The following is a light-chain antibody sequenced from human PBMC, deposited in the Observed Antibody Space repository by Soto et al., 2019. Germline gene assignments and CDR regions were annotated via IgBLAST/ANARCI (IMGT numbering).Light chain of an antibody. J-gene: IGLJ2*01. CDR2: DDY. CDR3: LTWDPSLYTVV. V-gene: IGLV1-51*01. CDR1: SSNIGNNY. Sequence: QSVLTQPPSVSAAPGQKVTISCSGSSSNIGNNYVSWYQQLPGTAPKFLIYDDYKRPSGIPDRFSGSKSGTSATLVITGLQTGDEADYYCLTWDPSLYTVVFGGGTKLTVL.